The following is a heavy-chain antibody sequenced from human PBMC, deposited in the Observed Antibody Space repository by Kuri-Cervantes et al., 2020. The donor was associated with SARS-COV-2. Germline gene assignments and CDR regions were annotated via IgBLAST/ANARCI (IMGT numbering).Heavy chain of an antibody. CDR1: GFTFSSYW. V-gene: IGHV3-7*01. CDR2: IKQDGSEK. CDR3: ARDPEWLRCYYGMDV. Sequence: GESLKISCAASGFTFSSYWMSWVRQAPGKGLEWVANIKQDGSEKYYVDSVKGRFTISRDNAKNSLYLQMNSLRAEDTAVYYCARDPEWLRCYYGMDVWGQGTTVTVSS. J-gene: IGHJ6*02. D-gene: IGHD5-12*01.